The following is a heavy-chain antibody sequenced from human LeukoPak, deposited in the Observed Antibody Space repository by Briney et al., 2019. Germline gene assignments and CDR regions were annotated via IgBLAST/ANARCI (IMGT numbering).Heavy chain of an antibody. D-gene: IGHD3-10*01. CDR2: VSTNGDVT. J-gene: IGHJ4*02. Sequence: GGSLRLSCVASGLTFNSHSMSWVRQAPGMGLEWVSAVSTNGDVTFYADSVKGRFTISRDNSKNTLFLQMNSLRAEDTAVYYCAKLSLSGRSQSADYWGQGTLVTVSS. CDR1: GLTFNSHS. CDR3: AKLSLSGRSQSADY. V-gene: IGHV3-23*01.